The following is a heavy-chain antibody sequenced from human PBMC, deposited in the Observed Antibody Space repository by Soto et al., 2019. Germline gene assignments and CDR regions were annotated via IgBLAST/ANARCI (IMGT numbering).Heavy chain of an antibody. CDR3: ARGPVQLERRVLYYYYMDV. V-gene: IGHV4-34*01. Sequence: SETLSLTCAVYGGSFSGYYWSWIRQPPGKGLEWIGEINHSGSTNYNPSLKSRVTISVDTSKNQFSLKLSSVTAADTAVYYCARGPVQLERRVLYYYYMDVWGKGTTVTVSS. CDR2: INHSGST. CDR1: GGSFSGYY. J-gene: IGHJ6*03. D-gene: IGHD1-1*01.